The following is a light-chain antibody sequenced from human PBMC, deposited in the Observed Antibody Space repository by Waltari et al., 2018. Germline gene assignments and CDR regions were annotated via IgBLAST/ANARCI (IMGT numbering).Light chain of an antibody. J-gene: IGKJ2*01. CDR1: QNINTY. Sequence: DIQMTQSPSSLSASVGDRVTITCRASQNINTYLNWYQQKVGRAPKHLIYATSSLQSGVPSRFSGSGSGTHFTLTINRLQPEDFATYSCQQSYTTPRTFGQGTNLEIK. CDR3: QQSYTTPRT. CDR2: ATS. V-gene: IGKV1-39*01.